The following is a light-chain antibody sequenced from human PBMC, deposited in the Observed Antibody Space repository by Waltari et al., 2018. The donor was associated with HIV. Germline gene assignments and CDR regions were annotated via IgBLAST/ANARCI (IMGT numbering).Light chain of an antibody. CDR2: SND. V-gene: IGLV1-44*01. Sequence: QSLLTPPPSASGTPGKRVNISCSGSSPHTRSNTNIWYQQLQGTAPKLLIYSNDQRPSGVPYRFSGSKSGTSASLAISGLQSEDEADYYGAAWDDSLNGWVFGGGTKLTVL. J-gene: IGLJ3*02. CDR3: AAWDDSLNGWV. CDR1: SPHTRSNT.